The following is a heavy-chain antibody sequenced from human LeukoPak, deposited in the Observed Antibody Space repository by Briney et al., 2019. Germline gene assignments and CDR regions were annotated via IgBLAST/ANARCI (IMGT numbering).Heavy chain of an antibody. V-gene: IGHV1-46*01. CDR1: GYTFTSYY. CDR3: AREGSSGSFDY. Sequence: ASVRVSCKASGYTFTSYYMHWVRQAPGQGLELMGIINPSGGSTSYAQKFQGRVTMTRDMSTSTVYMELSSLRSEDTAVYYCAREGSSGSFDYWGQGTLVTVSS. J-gene: IGHJ4*02. CDR2: INPSGGST. D-gene: IGHD6-19*01.